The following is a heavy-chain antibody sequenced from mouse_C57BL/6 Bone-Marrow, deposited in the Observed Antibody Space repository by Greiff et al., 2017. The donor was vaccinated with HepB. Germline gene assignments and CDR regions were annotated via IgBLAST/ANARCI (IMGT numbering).Heavy chain of an antibody. J-gene: IGHJ3*01. CDR2: IDPENGDT. CDR1: GFNIKDDY. D-gene: IGHD2-2*01. V-gene: IGHV14-4*01. CDR3: TTIFCYGYESFAY. Sequence: EVQLQQSGAELVRPGASVKLSCKASGFNIKDDYMHWVKQRPEQGLEWFGWIDPENGDTEYASKFQGTATITADTSSNTAYLQLSSLTSDDTAVYYCTTIFCYGYESFAYGGQGTLGTVAA.